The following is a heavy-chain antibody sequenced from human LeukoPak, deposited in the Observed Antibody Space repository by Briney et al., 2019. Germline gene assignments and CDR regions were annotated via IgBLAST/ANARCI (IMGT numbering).Heavy chain of an antibody. CDR1: GFTFNTYN. Sequence: GGSLRLSCAASGFTFNTYNMNWVRQAPGKGLEWVSSISSSSSSYIYYADSVKGRFTISRDNAKNSLYLQMNSLRAEDTAVYYCAKDRDSYGLYYYYYMDVWGKGTTVTVSS. V-gene: IGHV3-21*01. CDR2: ISSSSSSYI. D-gene: IGHD5-18*01. J-gene: IGHJ6*03. CDR3: AKDRDSYGLYYYYYMDV.